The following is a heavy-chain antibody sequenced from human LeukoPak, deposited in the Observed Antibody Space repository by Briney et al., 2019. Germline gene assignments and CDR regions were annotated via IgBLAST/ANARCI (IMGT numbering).Heavy chain of an antibody. CDR2: INAGNGNT. Sequence: GASVKVSCKTSGYTFTGYAMHWVRLAPGQRLEWMGWINAGNGNTRYSQKFQDRVTITRDTSASTAYMELSSLRSEDTAVYFCARGPYSNYWFDPWGQGTLVTVSS. CDR3: ARGPYSNYWFDP. CDR1: GYTFTGYA. D-gene: IGHD4-11*01. J-gene: IGHJ5*02. V-gene: IGHV1-3*01.